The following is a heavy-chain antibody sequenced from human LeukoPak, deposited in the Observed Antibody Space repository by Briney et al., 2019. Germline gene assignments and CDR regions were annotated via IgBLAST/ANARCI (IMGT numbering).Heavy chain of an antibody. V-gene: IGHV3-73*01. CDR1: GFTFSGSD. J-gene: IGHJ4*02. Sequence: PGGSLRLSCAASGFTFSGSDMHWVRQASGKGLEWVGRVRSKANATAYAASVQGRFTVSRDDSKNTAYLQMNSLRAEDTAVYYCARDQRASPAPADYWGQGTLVTVSP. CDR2: VRSKANAT. CDR3: ARDQRASPAPADY.